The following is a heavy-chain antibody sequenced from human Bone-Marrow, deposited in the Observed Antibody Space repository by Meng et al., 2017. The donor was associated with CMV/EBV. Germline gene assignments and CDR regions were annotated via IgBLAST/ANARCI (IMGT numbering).Heavy chain of an antibody. CDR3: ARELDTYNYPRFFDY. Sequence: GGSLRLYCAASGFTFDDYAMHWVRQAPGKGLEWVSLISWDGGTTYYADSVKGRFTISRDSSKNSLYMQMNSLRAEDTALYYCARELDTYNYPRFFDYWVQGTLVTVSS. V-gene: IGHV3-43D*03. CDR2: ISWDGGTT. D-gene: IGHD1-20*01. CDR1: GFTFDDYA. J-gene: IGHJ4*02.